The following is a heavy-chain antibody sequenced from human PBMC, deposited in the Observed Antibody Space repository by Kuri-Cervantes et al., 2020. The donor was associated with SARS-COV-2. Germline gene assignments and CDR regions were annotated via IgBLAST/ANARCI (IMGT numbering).Heavy chain of an antibody. J-gene: IGHJ4*02. CDR3: ARTLDYYGSGTYCFYY. V-gene: IGHV4-61*01. Sequence: GSLRLSCIVSGGSVSSGSHYWSWIRQPPGKGLEWIGYIYYSGSTKYNPSLKSRVTMSVDTSKNQFSLKLNSVTPADTAVYYCARTLDYYGSGTYCFYYWGQGTLVTVS. CDR1: GGSVSSGSHY. CDR2: IYYSGST. D-gene: IGHD3-10*01.